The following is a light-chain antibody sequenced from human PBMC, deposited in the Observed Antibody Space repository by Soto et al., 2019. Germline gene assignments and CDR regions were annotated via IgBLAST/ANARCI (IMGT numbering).Light chain of an antibody. CDR1: SGDVGTYNL. V-gene: IGLV2-23*02. CDR3: CSYAGRSNVV. J-gene: IGLJ2*01. Sequence: QSALTQTASVSGSPGQSITISCTGTSGDVGTYNLVSWYQQHPGRAPKLIIFEVNKRPSGVSNRLSGSKSGNTASLAISGLQADDEADYHCCSYAGRSNVVCGGGTKLTVL. CDR2: EVN.